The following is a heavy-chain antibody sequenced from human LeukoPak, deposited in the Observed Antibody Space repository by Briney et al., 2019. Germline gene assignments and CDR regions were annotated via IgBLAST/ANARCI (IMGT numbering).Heavy chain of an antibody. D-gene: IGHD4-11*01. CDR3: ARWGYSNYDYYYGMDV. CDR1: GGSISSYY. Sequence: SETLSLTCTVSGGSISSYYGSWIRQPAGKGLEWIGRIYTSGSTNYNPSLKSRVTMSVDTSKNQFSLKLSSVTAADTAVYYCARWGYSNYDYYYGMDVWGQGTTVTVSS. CDR2: IYTSGST. J-gene: IGHJ6*02. V-gene: IGHV4-4*07.